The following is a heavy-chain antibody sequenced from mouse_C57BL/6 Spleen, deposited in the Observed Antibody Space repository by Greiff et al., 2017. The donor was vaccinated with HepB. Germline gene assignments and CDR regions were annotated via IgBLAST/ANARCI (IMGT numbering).Heavy chain of an antibody. V-gene: IGHV1-19*01. D-gene: IGHD2-3*01. J-gene: IGHJ2*01. Sequence: DVQLQESGPVLVKPGASVKMSCKASGYTFTDYYMNWVKQSHGKSLEWIGVINPYNGGTSYNQKFKGKATLTVDKSSSTAYMELNSLTSEDSAVYYCAREDGLDYWGQGTTLTVSS. CDR2: INPYNGGT. CDR1: GYTFTDYY. CDR3: AREDGLDY.